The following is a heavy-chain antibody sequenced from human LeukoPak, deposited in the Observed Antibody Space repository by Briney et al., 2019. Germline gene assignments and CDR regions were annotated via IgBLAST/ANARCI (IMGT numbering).Heavy chain of an antibody. D-gene: IGHD3-22*01. J-gene: IGHJ4*02. CDR3: ARARGDYYDSSGYYSAFDY. CDR1: GGSISSGGYY. Sequence: PSETLSLTCTVSGGSISSGGYYWSWIRQPPGKGLEWIGEINHSGSANYNPSLKSRVTISVDMSKNQFSLKLNSVTAADTAVYYCARARGDYYDSSGYYSAFDYWGQGTLVTASS. CDR2: INHSGSA. V-gene: IGHV4-39*07.